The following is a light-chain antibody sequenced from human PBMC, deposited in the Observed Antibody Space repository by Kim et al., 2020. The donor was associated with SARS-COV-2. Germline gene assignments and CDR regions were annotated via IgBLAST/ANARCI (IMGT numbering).Light chain of an antibody. CDR1: SSDVGAYNS. CDR3: TSYGGRNNLV. J-gene: IGLJ3*02. V-gene: IGLV2-8*01. Sequence: PSVTISCPWTSSDVGAYNSVSWYQQHPGKAPTVLIYAVSQRPSGVPDRFSGSKSGNTASLTVSGLQTEDEADYYCTSYGGRNNLVFGGGTKLTVL. CDR2: AVS.